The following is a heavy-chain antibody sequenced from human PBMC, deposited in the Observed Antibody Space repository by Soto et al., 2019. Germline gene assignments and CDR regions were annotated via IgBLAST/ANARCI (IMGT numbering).Heavy chain of an antibody. V-gene: IGHV3-11*01. Sequence: QVQLVESGGGLDKPGGSLRLSCAASGFTFSDYYMSWIRQAPGKGLEWLSYVSSSGSTIYYADSEKGRFTIYRDNAKNPLYLQMKSLRAEYTAVYYCARDVCSSTSCYTIARYYYGMDVWGQGTTVTVSS. CDR3: ARDVCSSTSCYTIARYYYGMDV. D-gene: IGHD2-2*02. J-gene: IGHJ6*02. CDR2: VSSSGSTI. CDR1: GFTFSDYY.